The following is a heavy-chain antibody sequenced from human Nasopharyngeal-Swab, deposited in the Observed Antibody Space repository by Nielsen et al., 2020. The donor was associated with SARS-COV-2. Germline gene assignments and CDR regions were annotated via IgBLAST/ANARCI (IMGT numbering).Heavy chain of an antibody. CDR3: TTYGTEWPALFDP. Sequence: GGSLRLSCAASGFTFSSYGMHWVRQAPGKGLEWVAFIRYDGSNKYYADSVKGRFTISRDNSKNTLYLQMNSLKTEDTAVYYCTTYGTEWPALFDPWGQGTLVTVSS. V-gene: IGHV3-30*02. J-gene: IGHJ5*02. CDR2: IRYDGSNK. D-gene: IGHD3-3*01. CDR1: GFTFSSYG.